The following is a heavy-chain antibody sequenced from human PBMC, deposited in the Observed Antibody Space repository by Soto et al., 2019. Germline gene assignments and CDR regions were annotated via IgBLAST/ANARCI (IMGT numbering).Heavy chain of an antibody. CDR2: ISYDGSNK. Sequence: GGTLRLSCAASGFTFNSYGMHWVRQAPGKGLEWVAVISYDGSNKYYAYSVNGRFTISRDNSKNTLYLQMNSVRAEDTAVSDCAKDTTSTSWYDVYFDFWGQGTLVTVSS. CDR3: AKDTTSTSWYDVYFDF. D-gene: IGHD6-13*01. V-gene: IGHV3-30*18. CDR1: GFTFNSYG. J-gene: IGHJ4*02.